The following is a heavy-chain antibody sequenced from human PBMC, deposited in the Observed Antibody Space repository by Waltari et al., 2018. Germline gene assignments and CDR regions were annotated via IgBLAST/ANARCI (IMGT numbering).Heavy chain of an antibody. CDR2: LNWNGGST. Sequence: EVQLVESGGGVVRPGGSLRLSCAASGFTFDDYGMSWVRQAPGKGLEWVSGLNWNGGSTGYADSVKGRFTICRDNAKNSLYLQMNSVRAEDTALYHCARIGGPYCGGDCYWSWFDPGGQGTLVSVYS. CDR1: GFTFDDYG. D-gene: IGHD2-21*01. CDR3: ARIGGPYCGGDCYWSWFDP. V-gene: IGHV3-20*01. J-gene: IGHJ5*02.